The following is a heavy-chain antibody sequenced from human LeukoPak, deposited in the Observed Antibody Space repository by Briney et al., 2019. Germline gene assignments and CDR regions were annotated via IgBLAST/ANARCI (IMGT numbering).Heavy chain of an antibody. J-gene: IGHJ4*02. Sequence: SQTLSLTCTVSGASFSSGDQYWNWIRQSPGKGLEWIGSIHPSGTLYNNPSLESRVTMSMDTSKNQISLNLNSVTAADTAVYFCSRGLDSRKLGYWGQGTLVTVSS. D-gene: IGHD3-22*01. CDR1: GASFSSGDQY. V-gene: IGHV4-31*03. CDR3: SRGLDSRKLGY. CDR2: IHPSGTL.